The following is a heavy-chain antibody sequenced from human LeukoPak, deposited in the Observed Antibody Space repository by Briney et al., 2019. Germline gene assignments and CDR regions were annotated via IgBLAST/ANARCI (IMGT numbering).Heavy chain of an antibody. CDR3: AKGVPRYEGGAWIDAFDI. CDR2: ISGSGST. Sequence: PGGSLRLSCAASGFTFTTYAMSWVRQAPGKGLEWVSSISGSGSTYYADSVKGRFTISRDNSKNTLSLQMNNLRADDTALYYCAKGVPRYEGGAWIDAFDIWGQGTMVTVSS. V-gene: IGHV3-23*01. D-gene: IGHD2-21*01. CDR1: GFTFTTYA. J-gene: IGHJ3*02.